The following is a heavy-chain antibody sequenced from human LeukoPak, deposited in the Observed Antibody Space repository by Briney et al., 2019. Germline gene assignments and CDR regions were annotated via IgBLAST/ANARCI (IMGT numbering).Heavy chain of an antibody. J-gene: IGHJ6*02. CDR1: GFIFGDYA. CDR3: TIVDYIIIWYYCYYVMDV. CDR2: IRSKAYGETT. D-gene: IGHD2-8*01. V-gene: IGHV3-49*04. Sequence: PGRSLRLSCRGSGFIFGDYAMSWVRQAPGKGLEWVSFIRSKAYGETTEYAASVKGRFTISRDDSKSIAYLQMNSLKAEDAAVFICTIVDYIIIWYYCYYVMDVWGQGTTVTVSS.